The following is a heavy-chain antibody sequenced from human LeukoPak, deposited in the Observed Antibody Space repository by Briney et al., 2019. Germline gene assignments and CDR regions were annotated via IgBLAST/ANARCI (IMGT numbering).Heavy chain of an antibody. CDR3: ASQGSSEFDY. CDR1: GFTFSSYW. V-gene: IGHV3-7*01. Sequence: GGSLRLSCAVSGFTFSSYWMNWVRQAPGKGLEWVASIRQDGGEKSYVDSVKGRFTISRDNTKNSLYLQMNSLRAEDTAVYYCASQGSSEFDYWGQGTLVTVSS. CDR2: IRQDGGEK. D-gene: IGHD6-6*01. J-gene: IGHJ4*02.